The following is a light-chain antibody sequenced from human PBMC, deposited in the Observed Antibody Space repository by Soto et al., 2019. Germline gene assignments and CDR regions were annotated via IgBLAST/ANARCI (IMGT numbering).Light chain of an antibody. V-gene: IGKV1-5*01. J-gene: IGKJ1*01. CDR3: QQHNSYPWT. CDR1: QSISSW. Sequence: DIQMTQSPSSLSASVGDRVIITCRASQSISSWLAWYQQKPGKAPKLLIYAASSLQSGVPSRFSGSGSGTEFTLTISSLQPEDFATYYCQQHNSYPWTFGQGTKVDIK. CDR2: AAS.